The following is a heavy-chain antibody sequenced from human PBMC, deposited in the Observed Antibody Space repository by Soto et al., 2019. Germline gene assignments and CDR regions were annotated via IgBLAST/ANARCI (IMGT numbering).Heavy chain of an antibody. D-gene: IGHD2-15*01. V-gene: IGHV4-59*08. J-gene: IGHJ4*02. CDR1: GGSISSYY. CDR2: IYYSGST. Sequence: SETLSITCTVSGGSISSYYWSWIRQPPGKGLEWIGYIYYSGSTNYNPSLKSRVTISVDTSKNQFSLKLSSVTAADTAVYYCAGQYGGTFDYWGQGSLVTGSS. CDR3: AGQYGGTFDY.